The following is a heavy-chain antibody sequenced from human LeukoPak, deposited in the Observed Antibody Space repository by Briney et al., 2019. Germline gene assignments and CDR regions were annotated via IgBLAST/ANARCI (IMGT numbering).Heavy chain of an antibody. CDR2: IKQDGSEK. D-gene: IGHD3-22*01. V-gene: IGHV3-7*01. CDR1: GFTFSSYW. CDR3: ARSRGPSYYYDSSGYPSGY. J-gene: IGHJ4*02. Sequence: PGGSLRLSCAASGFTFSSYWMSWVRQAPGKGLEWVANIKQDGSEKYYVDSVKRRFTISRDNAKNSLYLQTHSLRAEDTAVYYCARSRGPSYYYDSSGYPSGYWGQGTLVTVSS.